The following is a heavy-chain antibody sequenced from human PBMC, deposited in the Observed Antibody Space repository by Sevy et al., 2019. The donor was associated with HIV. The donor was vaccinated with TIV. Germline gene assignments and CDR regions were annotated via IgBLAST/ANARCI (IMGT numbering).Heavy chain of an antibody. V-gene: IGHV3-7*01. CDR2: IKQDGSQK. CDR3: ARKVGDM. J-gene: IGHJ3*01. D-gene: IGHD1-26*01. Sequence: GGSLRLSCAASVFTFSDYWMSWVRQAPGKGLEWVANIKQDGSQKYFVDSVKGRFTISRDNAKNSLYLQMDNLRAEDTAVYYCARKVGDMWGQGTMVTVS. CDR1: VFTFSDYW.